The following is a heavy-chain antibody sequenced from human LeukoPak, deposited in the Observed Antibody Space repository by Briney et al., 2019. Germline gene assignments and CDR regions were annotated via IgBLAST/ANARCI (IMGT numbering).Heavy chain of an antibody. CDR1: GFSMSSSGYY. J-gene: IGHJ6*03. CDR3: ARGGPPGYYYDYYMDV. CDR2: IYYSGYT. V-gene: IGHV4-39*07. Sequence: SETLSLTCTVSGFSMSSSGYYWGWIRQPPGKGLEWIGSIYYSGYTYYNPSLKSRVTISIDTSKKQFSLKLSSVTAADTAVYYCARGGPPGYYYDYYMDVWGKGTTVTISS.